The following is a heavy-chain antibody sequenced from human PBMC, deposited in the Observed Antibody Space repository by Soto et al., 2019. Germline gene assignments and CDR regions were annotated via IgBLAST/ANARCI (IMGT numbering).Heavy chain of an antibody. D-gene: IGHD6-13*01. J-gene: IGHJ4*02. Sequence: QVQLQQWGAGLLKPSETLSLTCAVYGGSFSGYYWSWIRQPPGKGLEWIGEINHSGSTNYNPSLKSRVTISVDTSKNQFSLKLSSVTAADTAVYYCARGHGSSWLNNIDYWGQATLFTVSS. CDR3: ARGHGSSWLNNIDY. CDR1: GGSFSGYY. V-gene: IGHV4-34*01. CDR2: INHSGST.